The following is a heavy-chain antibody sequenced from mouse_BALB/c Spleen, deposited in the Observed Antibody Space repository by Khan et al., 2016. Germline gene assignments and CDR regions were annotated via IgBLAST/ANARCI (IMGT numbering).Heavy chain of an antibody. CDR2: MWSGGST. V-gene: IGHV2-2*02. J-gene: IGHJ2*01. Sequence: QVQLKESGPGLVQPSQSLSITCTVSGFSLTNYGVHWVRQSPGKGLEWLGVMWSGGSTDYNAAFKSRLSIYKDSSKSQVFFKMNSLQANDTAIYSCARTWEGGYFDYWGQGTTLTVSS. CDR3: ARTWEGGYFDY. CDR1: GFSLTNYG. D-gene: IGHD4-1*01.